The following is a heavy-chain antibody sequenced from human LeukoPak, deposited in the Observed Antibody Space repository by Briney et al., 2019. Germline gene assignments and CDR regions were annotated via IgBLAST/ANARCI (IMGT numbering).Heavy chain of an antibody. D-gene: IGHD3/OR15-3a*01. CDR3: TAGTGRSDFDY. CDR1: GFTFSNAW. J-gene: IGHJ4*02. CDR2: IKRKGADGTI. Sequence: GGSLRLSCAASGFTFSNAWMSWVRQAPGKGLELVGRIKRKGADGTIDYAAPVKGRLTISRDDSKNTLYLQMNSLKSEDTAVYYCTAGTGRSDFDYWGQGTLVTVSS. V-gene: IGHV3-15*01.